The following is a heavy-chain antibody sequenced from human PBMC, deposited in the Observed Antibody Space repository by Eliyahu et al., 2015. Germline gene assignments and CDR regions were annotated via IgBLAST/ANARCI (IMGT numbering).Heavy chain of an antibody. CDR1: GFSLSTSGVG. J-gene: IGHJ4*02. V-gene: IGHV2-5*01. CDR3: AHIAVITIYFDY. CDR2: IYWNDDK. D-gene: IGHD3-3*01. Sequence: QITLKESGPTLVKPTQTLTLTCXFSGFSLSTSGVGVGWIRQPPRKALEWLALIYWNDDKRYSPSLKSRLTITKDTSKNQVVLTMTNMDPVDTATYYCAHIAVITIYFDYWGQGTLVTVSS.